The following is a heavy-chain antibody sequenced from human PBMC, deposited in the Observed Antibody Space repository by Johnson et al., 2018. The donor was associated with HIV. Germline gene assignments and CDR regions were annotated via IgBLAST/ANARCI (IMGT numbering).Heavy chain of an antibody. J-gene: IGHJ3*02. V-gene: IGHV3-30-3*01. Sequence: QVQLVESGGGVVQPGRSLRLSCAASGFTFSSYAMHWVRQAPGKGLEWVAVISFDGSNKYYADSVKGRFTISRDNSKNTLYLQMNSLRAEDMAVYYCARFFKEDNGKGDALEIWGQGTMVTVSS. CDR3: ARFFKEDNGKGDALEI. CDR1: GFTFSSYA. CDR2: ISFDGSNK. D-gene: IGHD1-1*01.